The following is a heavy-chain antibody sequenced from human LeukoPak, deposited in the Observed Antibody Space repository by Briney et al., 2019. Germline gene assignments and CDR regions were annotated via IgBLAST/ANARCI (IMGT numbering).Heavy chain of an antibody. CDR2: IKQDGSEK. J-gene: IGHJ6*03. D-gene: IGHD2-15*01. CDR1: GFTFSRYW. CDR3: ARGYCSGGSCYSSYYYSYMDV. V-gene: IGHV3-7*01. Sequence: GGSLRLSCAASGFTFSRYWMSWVRQAPGKGLEWVANIKQDGSEKYYVDSVKGRFTISRDNAKNSLYLQMNSLRAEDTAVYYCARGYCSGGSCYSSYYYSYMDVWGKGTTVTVSS.